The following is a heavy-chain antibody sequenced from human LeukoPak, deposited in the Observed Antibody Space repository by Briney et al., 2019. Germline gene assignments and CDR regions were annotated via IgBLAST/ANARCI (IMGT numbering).Heavy chain of an antibody. CDR3: AREDYGVLFDY. V-gene: IGHV4-30-4*01. D-gene: IGHD4-17*01. Sequence: PSQTLSLTCTVSGGSISSGDYYLSWIRPPPGKGLEWIGYIYYSGSTYYNPSLKSRVTISVDTSKNQFSLKLSSVTAADTAVYYCAREDYGVLFDYWGQGTLVTVSS. CDR2: IYYSGST. CDR1: GGSISSGDYY. J-gene: IGHJ4*02.